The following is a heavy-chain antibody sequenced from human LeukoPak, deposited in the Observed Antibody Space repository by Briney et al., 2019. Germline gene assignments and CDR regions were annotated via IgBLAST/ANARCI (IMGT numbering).Heavy chain of an antibody. J-gene: IGHJ4*02. D-gene: IGHD3-10*01. CDR2: ISHGGSA. CDR3: ARASPEGGYYPSGSPLPVDY. V-gene: IGHV4-34*01. CDR1: GGSFSGYS. Sequence: SETLSLTCAVYGGSFSGYSWSWIRQPPGKGLEWIGDISHGGSANYNPSLNSRVTISVDASKNQFTLKLSSVTAADTAVHYCARASPEGGYYPSGSPLPVDYWGQGTLVTVSS.